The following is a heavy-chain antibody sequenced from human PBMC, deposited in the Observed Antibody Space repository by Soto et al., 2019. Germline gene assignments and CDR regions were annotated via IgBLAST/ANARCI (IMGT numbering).Heavy chain of an antibody. CDR2: FYYSGST. CDR1: GGSVSSASYF. V-gene: IGHV4-61*01. J-gene: IGHJ5*02. Sequence: SETLSLTCTVSGGSVSSASYFWSWIRQPPGKGLEWIGYFYYSGSTYYNPSLKSRVTISVDRSKNQFSLKLSSVTAADTAVYYCARARIVATIVNWFDPWGQGTLVTVSS. D-gene: IGHD5-12*01. CDR3: ARARIVATIVNWFDP.